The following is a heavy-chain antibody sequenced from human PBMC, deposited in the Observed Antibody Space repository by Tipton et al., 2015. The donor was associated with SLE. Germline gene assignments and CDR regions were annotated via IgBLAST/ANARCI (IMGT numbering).Heavy chain of an antibody. V-gene: IGHV1-69*06. J-gene: IGHJ3*02. CDR3: ARGRAFDI. CDR1: GGNFKSHA. CDR2: IIPIFGTA. Sequence: QVQLVQSGAEVKKPGASVKVSCKASGGNFKSHAITWVRQAPGHGLEWMGTIIPIFGTANYAQHFQGRVTMTTDTSTSTAYMELRGLRSDDTAVYYCARGRAFDIWGQGTMVTVSS.